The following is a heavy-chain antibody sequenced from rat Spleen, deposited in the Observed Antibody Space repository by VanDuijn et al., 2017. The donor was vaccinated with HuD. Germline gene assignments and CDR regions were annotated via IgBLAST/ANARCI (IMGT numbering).Heavy chain of an antibody. V-gene: IGHV5-29*01. CDR3: ARLRAWYFDF. Sequence: EVQLVESDGGLVQPGGSLKLSCAASVFPFSDYYMAWVRQAPAKGLEWVATVSYDGISTYYRDSVKGRFTISRDNAKNTLYLQMDSLRSEDTATYYCARLRAWYFDFWGPGTMVTVSS. CDR1: VFPFSDYY. J-gene: IGHJ1*01. CDR2: VSYDGIST.